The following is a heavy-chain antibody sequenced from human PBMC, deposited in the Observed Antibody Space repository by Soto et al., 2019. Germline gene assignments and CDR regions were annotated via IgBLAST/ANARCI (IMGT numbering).Heavy chain of an antibody. CDR3: ARDSDYGDYGGAFDI. CDR1: GFTVSSNY. V-gene: IGHV3-66*01. Sequence: EVQLVESGGGLVQPGGSLRLSCAASGFTVSSNYMSWVRQAPGKGLEWVSVIYSGGSTYYADSVKGRFTISRDNSKNTLYLQMNSLRAEDTAVYYCARDSDYGDYGGAFDIWGQGTMVTVSS. D-gene: IGHD4-17*01. CDR2: IYSGGST. J-gene: IGHJ3*02.